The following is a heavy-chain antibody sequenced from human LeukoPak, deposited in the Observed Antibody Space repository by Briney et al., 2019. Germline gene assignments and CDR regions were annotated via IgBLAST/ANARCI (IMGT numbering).Heavy chain of an antibody. CDR2: IYHSGST. D-gene: IGHD4-23*01. J-gene: IGHJ4*02. CDR3: ARDYGGAIDY. V-gene: IGHV4-30-2*01. Sequence: SETLSLTCAVSGGSISSGGYSWSWIRQPPGKGLEWIGYIYHSGSTYYNPSLKSRVTISVDRSKNQCSLKLSSVTAADTAVYCCARDYGGAIDYWGQGTLVTVSS. CDR1: GGSISSGGYS.